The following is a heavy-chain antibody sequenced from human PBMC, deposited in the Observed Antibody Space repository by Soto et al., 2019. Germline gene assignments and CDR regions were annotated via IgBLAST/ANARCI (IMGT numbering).Heavy chain of an antibody. V-gene: IGHV4-59*08. CDR3: ARLGGYYQAFDQ. CDR2: IYYTGTT. J-gene: IGHJ4*02. Sequence: KSSETLSLTCIVSGGSMSSYYWGWFRQPPGKGLEWIGYIYYTGTTTYHPSLKSRVTISIDTSRNQFSLKLNSVTAADTAVYYCARLGGYYQAFDQWGQGSLVTVSS. CDR1: GGSMSSYY. D-gene: IGHD2-21*02.